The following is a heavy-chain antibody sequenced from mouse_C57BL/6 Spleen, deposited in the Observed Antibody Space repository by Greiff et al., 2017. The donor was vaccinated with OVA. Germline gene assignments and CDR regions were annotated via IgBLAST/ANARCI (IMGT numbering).Heavy chain of an antibody. CDR2: IHTNSGST. Sequence: QVKLQQPGAELVKPGASVKLSCKASGYTFTSYWMHWVKQRPGHGLEWIGMIHTNSGSTNYNEKLKSKATLTVDKSSSTAYMQLSSLTSEDSAVYDGASSRQLSAMDYWGQGTSVTVSS. CDR3: ASSRQLSAMDY. V-gene: IGHV1-64*01. J-gene: IGHJ4*01. D-gene: IGHD3-2*02. CDR1: GYTFTSYW.